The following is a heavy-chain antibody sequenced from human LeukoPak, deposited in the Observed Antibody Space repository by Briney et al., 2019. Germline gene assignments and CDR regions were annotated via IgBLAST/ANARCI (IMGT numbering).Heavy chain of an antibody. D-gene: IGHD3-16*02. J-gene: IGHJ6*02. CDR1: GFTFSSYA. CDR3: AKDRGGGHDYVWGSYRYSYSYYYYGMDV. V-gene: IGHV3-23*01. Sequence: GGSLRLSCAASGFTFSSYAMSWVRQAPGKGLEWVSGISASGGSTYYADSVKGRFTISRDNSKNTLYLQMNSLRAEDTAVYYCAKDRGGGHDYVWGSYRYSYSYYYYGMDVWGQGTTVTVSS. CDR2: ISASGGST.